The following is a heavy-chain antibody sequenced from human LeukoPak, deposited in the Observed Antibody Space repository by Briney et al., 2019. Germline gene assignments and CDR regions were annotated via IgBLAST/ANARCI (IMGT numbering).Heavy chain of an antibody. D-gene: IGHD5-24*01. CDR1: GFTVSSNY. Sequence: GGSLRLSCVVSGFTVSSNYMNWVRQAPGKGLEWVSVLYSGGITYSADSVKGRFTISRDNSKNTLYLQMNSLRAEDTAVYYCAKGVSRDGYNLGYWGQGTLVTVSS. CDR2: LYSGGIT. V-gene: IGHV3-53*01. J-gene: IGHJ4*02. CDR3: AKGVSRDGYNLGY.